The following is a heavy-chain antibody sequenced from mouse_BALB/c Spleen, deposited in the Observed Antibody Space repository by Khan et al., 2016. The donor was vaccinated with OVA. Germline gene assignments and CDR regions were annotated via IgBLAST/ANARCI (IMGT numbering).Heavy chain of an antibody. J-gene: IGHJ4*01. CDR2: MSSGGSFT. D-gene: IGHD1-2*01. CDR3: SRFITTSTGDYYGMDY. Sequence: EVELVESGGDLVKPGGSLKLSCAASGFIFSNYGMSWVRQTPDKRLEWVATMSSGGSFTYYPDSVKGRFTISRDNAKNTLYLQVNSLKSEDTAMYYCSRFITTSTGDYYGMDYWGQGTSVTVSS. CDR1: GFIFSNYG. V-gene: IGHV5-6*01.